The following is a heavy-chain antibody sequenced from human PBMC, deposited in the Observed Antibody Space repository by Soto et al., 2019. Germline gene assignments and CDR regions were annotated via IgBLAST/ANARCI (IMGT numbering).Heavy chain of an antibody. D-gene: IGHD6-19*01. CDR1: GYSFTSYW. J-gene: IGHJ5*02. V-gene: IGHV5-10-1*01. CDR3: ARHDSSGWYLRRGWFDP. Sequence: PGESLKISCKGSGYSFTSYWISWVRQMPGKGLEWMGRIDPSDSYTNYSPSFQGHVTISADKSISTAYLQWSGLKASDTAMYYCARHDSSGWYLRRGWFDPWGQGTLVTVSS. CDR2: IDPSDSYT.